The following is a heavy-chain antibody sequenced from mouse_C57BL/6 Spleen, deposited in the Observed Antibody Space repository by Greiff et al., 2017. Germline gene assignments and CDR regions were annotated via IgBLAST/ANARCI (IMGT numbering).Heavy chain of an antibody. J-gene: IGHJ4*01. V-gene: IGHV1-52*01. CDR1: GYTFTSYW. CDR3: AREGGNYYAMDY. CDR2: IDTSDSET. D-gene: IGHD2-1*01. Sequence: QVQLQQPGAELVRPGSSVKLSCKASGYTFTSYWMHWVKQRPIQGLEWIGNIDTSDSETHYNQKFKDKATLTVDKSYSTDYMQLSSLTSEDSAVYYCAREGGNYYAMDYWGQGTSVTVSS.